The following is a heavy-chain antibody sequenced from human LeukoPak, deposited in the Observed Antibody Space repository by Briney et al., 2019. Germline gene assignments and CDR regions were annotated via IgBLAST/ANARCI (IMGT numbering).Heavy chain of an antibody. V-gene: IGHV1-2*02. CDR1: GYTFTGYY. CDR3: ARARGIAAPAGSFDY. Sequence: GASEKVSCKASGYTFTGYYMHWVRQAPGQGLEWMGWINPNSGGTNYAQKFQGRVTMTRDTSISTAYMELSRLRSDDTAVYYCARARGIAAPAGSFDYWGQGTLVTVSS. D-gene: IGHD6-13*01. CDR2: INPNSGGT. J-gene: IGHJ4*02.